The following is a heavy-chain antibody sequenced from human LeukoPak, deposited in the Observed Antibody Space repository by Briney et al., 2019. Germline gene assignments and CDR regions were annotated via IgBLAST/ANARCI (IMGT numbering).Heavy chain of an antibody. V-gene: IGHV1-69*13. CDR2: IIPIFGTA. CDR3: ARWKWELPHWFDP. D-gene: IGHD1-26*01. J-gene: IGHJ5*02. Sequence: ASVKVSCKASGYTFTSYGISWVRQAPGQGLEWMGGIIPIFGTANYAQKFQGRVTITADESTSTAYMELSSLRSEDTAVYYCARWKWELPHWFDPWGQGTLVTVSS. CDR1: GYTFTSYG.